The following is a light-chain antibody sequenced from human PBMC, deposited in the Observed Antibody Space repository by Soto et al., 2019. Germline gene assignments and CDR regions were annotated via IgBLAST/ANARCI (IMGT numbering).Light chain of an antibody. CDR2: EVS. Sequence: QSVLTQPASVSGSPGQSITISCTGTSSDVGGYSYVSWYQQHPGKAPKLMIYEVSDRPSGVSNRFSGSKSGNTASLTTSGLQAEDEADYYCQSYDSTLSARYVFGTGTKVTVL. V-gene: IGLV2-14*01. CDR1: SSDVGGYSY. J-gene: IGLJ1*01. CDR3: QSYDSTLSARYV.